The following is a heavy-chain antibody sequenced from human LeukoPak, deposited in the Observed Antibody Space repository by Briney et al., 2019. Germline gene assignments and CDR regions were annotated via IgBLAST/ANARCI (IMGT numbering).Heavy chain of an antibody. V-gene: IGHV3-49*04. J-gene: IGHJ4*02. CDR2: IRSKAYGGTT. D-gene: IGHD2-21*01. CDR1: GFIFGDYA. Sequence: GGALRLSCTASGFIFGDYAVTWVRQAPGKGREWVGFIRSKAYGGTTEYAASVKCRFTISRDDSKSIAYPQMNSLKPEDTAVYYCSRGLRGLDYWGQGTLVTVSS. CDR3: SRGLRGLDY.